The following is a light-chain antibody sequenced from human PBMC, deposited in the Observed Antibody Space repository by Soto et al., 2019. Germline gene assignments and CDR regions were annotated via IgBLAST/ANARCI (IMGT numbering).Light chain of an antibody. CDR3: AALDDSLNGVV. CDR1: SSNIGNNA. Sequence: QSVLTQPPSVSEAPRQRVTISCSGSSSNIGNNAVNWYQQLPGKAPKLLIYYDDLLPSGVSDRFSGSKSGTSASLAISGLQSEDDADYYWAALDDSLNGVVFGGGTKVTVL. J-gene: IGLJ2*01. V-gene: IGLV1-36*01. CDR2: YDD.